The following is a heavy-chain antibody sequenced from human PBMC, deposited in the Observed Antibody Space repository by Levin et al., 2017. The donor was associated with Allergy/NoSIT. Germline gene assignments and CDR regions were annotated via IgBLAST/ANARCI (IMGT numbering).Heavy chain of an antibody. CDR1: GFTFSSFW. CDR2: IDSGGSFS. D-gene: IGHD2-15*01. CDR3: AKDVAGRSGF. J-gene: IGHJ4*02. V-gene: IGHV3-74*01. Sequence: PGGSLRLSCAASGFTFSSFWMHWVRQAPGKRLVWVSRIDSGGSFSDYADSVKGRFTISRDNAKNTLYLQMNRLSVEDTAVYYCAKDVAGRSGFWGQGTLVTVSS.